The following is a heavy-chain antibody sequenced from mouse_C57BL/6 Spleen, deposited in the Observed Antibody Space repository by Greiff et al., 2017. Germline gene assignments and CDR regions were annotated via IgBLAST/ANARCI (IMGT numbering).Heavy chain of an antibody. V-gene: IGHV1-15*01. D-gene: IGHD1-1*01. J-gene: IGHJ2*01. Sequence: QVQLKESGAELVRPGASVTLSCKASGYTFTDYEMHWVKQTPVHGLEWIGAIDPETGGTAYNQKFKGKAILTADKSSSTAYMELRSLTSEDSAVYYSTRRYYGSSHYFDYWGQGTTLTVSS. CDR2: IDPETGGT. CDR1: GYTFTDYE. CDR3: TRRYYGSSHYFDY.